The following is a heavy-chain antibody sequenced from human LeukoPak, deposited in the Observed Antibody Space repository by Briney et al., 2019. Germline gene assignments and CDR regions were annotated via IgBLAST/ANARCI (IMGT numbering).Heavy chain of an antibody. Sequence: SETLSLTCTVSGGSISSYYWSWIRQPPGKGLEWIGYIYYSGSTNYNPSLKSRVTISVDTSKNQFSLKLSSVTAADTAVYYCARGPLQLLLGSFGAFDIWGQGTMVTVSS. D-gene: IGHD2-2*01. J-gene: IGHJ3*02. CDR2: IYYSGST. CDR1: GGSISSYY. CDR3: ARGPLQLLLGSFGAFDI. V-gene: IGHV4-59*01.